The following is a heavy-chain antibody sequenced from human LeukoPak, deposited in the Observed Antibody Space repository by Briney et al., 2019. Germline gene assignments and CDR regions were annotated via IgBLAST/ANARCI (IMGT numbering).Heavy chain of an antibody. J-gene: IGHJ6*02. CDR1: GFTFSSYA. Sequence: GGSLRLSCAASGFTFSSYAMTWVRQAPGKGLEWVSYFTSSSTIYYADSVKGRFTISRDNAKNSLYLQMNSLRAEDTAVYYCARESGNGYVDVWGQGTTVTVS. V-gene: IGHV3-69-1*01. CDR3: ARESGNGYVDV. CDR2: FTSSSTI. D-gene: IGHD1-26*01.